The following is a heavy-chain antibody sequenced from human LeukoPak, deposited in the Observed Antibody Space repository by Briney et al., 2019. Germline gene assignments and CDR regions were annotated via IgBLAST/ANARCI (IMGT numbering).Heavy chain of an antibody. CDR1: GFTFSSYW. J-gene: IGHJ4*02. Sequence: GGSLRLSCAASGFTFSSYWMSWVRQAPGKGLEGVANIKQDGSEKYYVDSVKGGFTISRDNANHSLYLQMHTLSAEHTAVYYCARVRESLFRLIAYWGQGTLVTVSS. CDR3: ARVRESLFRLIAY. D-gene: IGHD3-3*01. V-gene: IGHV3-7*01. CDR2: IKQDGSEK.